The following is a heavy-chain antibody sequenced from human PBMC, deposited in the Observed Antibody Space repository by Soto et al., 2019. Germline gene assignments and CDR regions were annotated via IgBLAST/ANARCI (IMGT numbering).Heavy chain of an antibody. J-gene: IGHJ6*02. CDR3: ATWDSYQLREGPYYYDGMDV. CDR1: GYTLTELS. D-gene: IGHD2-2*01. Sequence: ASVKVSCKVSGYTLTELSMHWVRQAPGKGLEWMGGFDPEDGETIYAQKFQGRVTMTEDTSTDTAYMELSSLRSEDTAVYYCATWDSYQLREGPYYYDGMDVWGQGTTVTVSS. V-gene: IGHV1-24*01. CDR2: FDPEDGET.